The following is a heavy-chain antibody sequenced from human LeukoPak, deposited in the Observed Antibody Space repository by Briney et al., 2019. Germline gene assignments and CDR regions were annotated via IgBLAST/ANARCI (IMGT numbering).Heavy chain of an antibody. CDR3: ARDRPHYDFWSGKYYNWFDP. V-gene: IGHV3-48*01. CDR2: ISSSSANI. J-gene: IGHJ5*02. Sequence: GGSLRLSCAASGFTFSSSSMNWVRQAPGKGLEWVSYISSSSANIYYADSVKGRFTISRDNAKNSLYLQMNSLRAEDTAVYYCARDRPHYDFWSGKYYNWFDPWGQGTLVTVSS. D-gene: IGHD3-3*01. CDR1: GFTFSSSS.